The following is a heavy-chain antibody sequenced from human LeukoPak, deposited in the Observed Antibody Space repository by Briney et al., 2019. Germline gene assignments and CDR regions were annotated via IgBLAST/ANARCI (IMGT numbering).Heavy chain of an antibody. V-gene: IGHV3-9*01. D-gene: IGHD3-22*01. CDR2: ISWNSGSI. CDR3: AKDDRYYYDSSGYYSGMDV. Sequence: PGRSLRLSCAASGFTFDDYAMRWVRHAPGKGLEWVSGISWNSGSIGYADSVKGRFTISRDNAKNSLYLQMNSLRAEDTALYYCAKDDRYYYDSSGYYSGMDVWGQGTTVTVSS. CDR1: GFTFDDYA. J-gene: IGHJ6*02.